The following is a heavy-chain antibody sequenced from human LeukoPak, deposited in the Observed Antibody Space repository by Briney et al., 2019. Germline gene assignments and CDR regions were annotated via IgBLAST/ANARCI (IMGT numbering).Heavy chain of an antibody. CDR2: IYYSGST. D-gene: IGHD4-17*01. CDR1: GGSISSYY. CDR3: ATSPGDYYYFDY. Sequence: SETLSLTCTVSGGSISSYYWSWIRQPPGKGLEWIGYIYYSGSTNYNPSLKSRVTISVDTSKNQFPLNLTSVTAADTAVYYCATSPGDYYYFDYWGQGTLVPVSS. V-gene: IGHV4-59*08. J-gene: IGHJ4*02.